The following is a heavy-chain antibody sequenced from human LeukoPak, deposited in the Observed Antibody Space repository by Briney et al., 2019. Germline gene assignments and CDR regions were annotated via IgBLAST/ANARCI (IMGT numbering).Heavy chain of an antibody. CDR1: GFTFSSYG. CDR2: IGTLDDT. Sequence: GGSLRLSCAASGFTFSSYGMSWVRQATGKGLEWVAAIGTLDDTYYPDSVQGRLTISRDNVKNSLYLHMNSLRPGDTAVYYCVRVDGLSGRYDFDSWGQGTMVTISS. J-gene: IGHJ4*02. D-gene: IGHD1-26*01. V-gene: IGHV3-13*01. CDR3: VRVDGLSGRYDFDS.